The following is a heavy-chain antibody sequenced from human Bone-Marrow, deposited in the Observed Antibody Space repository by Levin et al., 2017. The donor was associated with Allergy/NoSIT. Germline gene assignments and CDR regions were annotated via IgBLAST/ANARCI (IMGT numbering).Heavy chain of an antibody. CDR2: IYHTGSS. J-gene: IGHJ2*01. Sequence: SSETLSLTCAVSGGSITSGGYSWSWIRQPPGKALEWIGYIYHTGSSYYNPSLQSRVTLSVDTSKNQFSLKMYSVTAADTAVYYCARLANFYDSSGYYSENWYFDFWGRGAQVTVSA. D-gene: IGHD3-22*01. CDR1: GGSITSGGYS. V-gene: IGHV4-30-2*01. CDR3: ARLANFYDSSGYYSENWYFDF.